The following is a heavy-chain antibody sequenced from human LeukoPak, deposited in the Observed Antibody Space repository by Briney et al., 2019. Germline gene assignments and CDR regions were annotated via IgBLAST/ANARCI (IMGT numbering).Heavy chain of an antibody. CDR2: ISSSTTYI. CDR1: GFTFTSYT. J-gene: IGHJ4*02. D-gene: IGHD3-22*01. V-gene: IGHV3-21*01. Sequence: GGSLRLSCAASGFTFTSYTMNWVRQAPGKGPEWVSSISSSTTYIYYADSVKGRFTISRDPAKNSLYLQMNSLRAEDTAVYYCARSAYYYYDSSGFPDYWGQGTLVTVSS. CDR3: ARSAYYYYDSSGFPDY.